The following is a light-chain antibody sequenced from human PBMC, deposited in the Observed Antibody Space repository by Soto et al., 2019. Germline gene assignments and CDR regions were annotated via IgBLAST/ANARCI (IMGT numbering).Light chain of an antibody. CDR2: RTH. CDR3: ATWDDSLRGPVL. J-gene: IGLJ2*01. CDR1: SSNIGSNY. V-gene: IGLV1-47*01. Sequence: QSVLSQAPSASGTPGQRVTISCSGSSSNIGSNYVYWYQQLPETAPKLLIYRTHQRPSGVPDRFSASKSDTSASLVISGLRSEDEAAYYCATWDDSLRGPVLFGGGTKLPS.